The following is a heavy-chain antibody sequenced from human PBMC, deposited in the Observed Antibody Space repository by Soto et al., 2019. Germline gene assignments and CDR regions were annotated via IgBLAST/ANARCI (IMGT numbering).Heavy chain of an antibody. J-gene: IGHJ3*02. CDR2: INHSGST. Sequence: SETLSLTCAVYGGSFSVYYWSWIRHPPGKGLEWIGEINHSGSTNYNPSLKSRVTISVDTSKNQFSLKLSSVTASDTAEYYCARVVGAENDAFDIWGQGTMVTVSS. V-gene: IGHV4-34*01. D-gene: IGHD2-15*01. CDR3: ARVVGAENDAFDI. CDR1: GGSFSVYY.